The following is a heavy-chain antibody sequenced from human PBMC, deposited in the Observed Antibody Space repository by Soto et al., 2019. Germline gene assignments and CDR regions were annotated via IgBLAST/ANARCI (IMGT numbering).Heavy chain of an antibody. CDR1: GFTFSNYA. CDR2: ISYDGSNK. Sequence: QGQLVESGGGVVQPGRSLRLSCAPSGFTFSNYAMHWVRQAPGKGLEWVAVISYDGSNKYYADSVKGRFTISRDNSKNTLYLQMNSLIAEDTAVYYCARDKRDLRFLEWSYYFDYWGQGTLVTVSS. J-gene: IGHJ4*02. V-gene: IGHV3-30-3*01. CDR3: ARDKRDLRFLEWSYYFDY. D-gene: IGHD3-3*01.